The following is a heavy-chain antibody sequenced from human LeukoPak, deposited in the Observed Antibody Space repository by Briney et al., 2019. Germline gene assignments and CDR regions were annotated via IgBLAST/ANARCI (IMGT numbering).Heavy chain of an antibody. Sequence: SETLSLTCTVSGGPISSYYWSWIRQPPGKGLEWIGYIYYSGSTNYNPSLKSRVTISVDTSKNQFSLKLSSVTAADTAVYYCARRKYCDYWGQGTLVTVSS. CDR3: ARRKYCDY. D-gene: IGHD2-15*01. CDR2: IYYSGST. J-gene: IGHJ4*02. V-gene: IGHV4-59*08. CDR1: GGPISSYY.